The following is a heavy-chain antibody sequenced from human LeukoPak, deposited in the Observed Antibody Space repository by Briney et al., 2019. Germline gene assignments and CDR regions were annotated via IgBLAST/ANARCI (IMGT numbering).Heavy chain of an antibody. CDR2: ISSSSSYI. CDR3: ARDVLLWFGELLGGLDY. CDR1: GFTFSSYS. V-gene: IGHV3-21*01. J-gene: IGHJ4*02. D-gene: IGHD3-10*01. Sequence: PGGSLRLSCAASGFTFSSYSMNWVRQAPGKGLEWVSSISSSSSYIYYADSVKGRFTISRDNAKNSLYLQMSSLRAEDTAVYYCARDVLLWFGELLGGLDYWGQGTLVTVSS.